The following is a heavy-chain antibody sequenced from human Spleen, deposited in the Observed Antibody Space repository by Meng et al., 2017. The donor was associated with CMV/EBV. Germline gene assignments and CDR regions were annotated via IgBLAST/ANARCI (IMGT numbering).Heavy chain of an antibody. CDR1: GGSISSYY. D-gene: IGHD2-2*02. CDR3: ARGGYCSSTSCYSPFDY. V-gene: IGHV4-59*01. J-gene: IGHJ4*02. CDR2: IYYSGST. Sequence: GSLRLSCTVSGGSISSYYWSWIRQPPGKGLEWIGYIYYSGSTNYNPSLKSRVTISVDTSKNQFSLKLSSVTAADTAVYYCARGGYCSSTSCYSPFDYWGQGTLVTVSS.